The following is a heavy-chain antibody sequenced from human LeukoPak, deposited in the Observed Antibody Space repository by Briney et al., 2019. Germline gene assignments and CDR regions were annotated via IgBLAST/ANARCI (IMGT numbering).Heavy chain of an antibody. D-gene: IGHD5-24*01. CDR3: ARGGEMATIYYVFDY. V-gene: IGHV1-69*13. Sequence: SVKVSCKASGGTFSSYAFSWVRQAPGQGLEWMGGIIPIFGTANYAQKFQGRVTITADESTSTAYMELSSLRSEDTAVYYCARGGEMATIYYVFDYWGQGTLVTVSS. CDR1: GGTFSSYA. CDR2: IIPIFGTA. J-gene: IGHJ4*02.